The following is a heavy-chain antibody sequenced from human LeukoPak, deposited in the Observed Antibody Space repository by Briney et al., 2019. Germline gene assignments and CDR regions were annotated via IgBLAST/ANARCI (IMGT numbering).Heavy chain of an antibody. CDR3: ARDRPHGSGNFFDY. J-gene: IGHJ4*02. V-gene: IGHV1-2*02. D-gene: IGHD6-19*01. CDR1: GYTFTGYY. Sequence: ASVTVSCKASGYTFTGYYMHWVRQAPGQGLEWMGWINPNTGATNCAQRFQGRVTMTRDTSISTVYMEVNRLTSDDTAVYFCARDRPHGSGNFFDYWGQGTLVTVSS. CDR2: INPNTGAT.